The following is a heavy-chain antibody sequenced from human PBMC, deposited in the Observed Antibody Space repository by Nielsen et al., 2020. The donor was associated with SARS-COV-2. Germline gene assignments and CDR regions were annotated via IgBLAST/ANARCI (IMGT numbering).Heavy chain of an antibody. Sequence: ASVKVSCKASGYTFTSNDITWVRQAPGQGLEWMGRISGYNGNTNYAQKFQGRVTITADESTSTAYMELSSLRSEDTAVYYCARQGGDHDIDYWGQGTLVTVSS. CDR1: GYTFTSND. D-gene: IGHD4-17*01. J-gene: IGHJ4*02. V-gene: IGHV1-18*04. CDR3: ARQGGDHDIDY. CDR2: ISGYNGNT.